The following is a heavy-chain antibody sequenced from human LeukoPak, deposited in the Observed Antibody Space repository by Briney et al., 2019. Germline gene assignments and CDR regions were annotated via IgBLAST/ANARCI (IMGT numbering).Heavy chain of an antibody. CDR1: GFTFRSYA. V-gene: IGHV3-23*01. CDR3: AKAYYYGSGSFYIGLDY. J-gene: IGHJ4*02. Sequence: GESLRLSCGASGFTFRSYAMTWVRQAPGKGLEWVSGISGRGDSTYYADSVKGRFTISRDNSKDTLYLQMNSLRAEDTAVYYCAKAYYYGSGSFYIGLDYWGQATLVTVSS. D-gene: IGHD3-10*01. CDR2: ISGRGDST.